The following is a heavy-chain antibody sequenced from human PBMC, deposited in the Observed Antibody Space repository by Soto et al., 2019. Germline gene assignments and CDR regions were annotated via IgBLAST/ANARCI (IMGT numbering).Heavy chain of an antibody. Sequence: ASVKVSCKASGYTFTSYYMHWVRQAPGQGLEWMGIINPSGGSTSYAQKFQGRVTMTRDTSTSTVYMELSSLRSEDTAVYYCARDRGPTTVIMYYFDYWGQGTLVTVSS. J-gene: IGHJ4*02. V-gene: IGHV1-46*01. CDR1: GYTFTSYY. CDR2: INPSGGST. D-gene: IGHD4-17*01. CDR3: ARDRGPTTVIMYYFDY.